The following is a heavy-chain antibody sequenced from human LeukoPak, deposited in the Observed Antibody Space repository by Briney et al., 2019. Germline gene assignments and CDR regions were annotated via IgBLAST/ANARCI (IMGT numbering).Heavy chain of an antibody. V-gene: IGHV1-2*02. CDR3: AKDIRSRGYSGYDCFDY. CDR1: GYTFTGYY. D-gene: IGHD5-12*01. CDR2: INPHSGDT. Sequence: GASVKVSCKASGYTFTGYYMHWVRQAPGQGLEWMGWINPHSGDTNYAQKFQGRVTMTRDTSTSTAYMEVSRLRSDDTAVYYCAKDIRSRGYSGYDCFDYWGQGTLVTVCS. J-gene: IGHJ4*02.